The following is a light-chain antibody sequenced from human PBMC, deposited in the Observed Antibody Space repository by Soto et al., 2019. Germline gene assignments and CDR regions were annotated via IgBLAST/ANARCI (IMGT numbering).Light chain of an antibody. V-gene: IGKV3-20*01. CDR3: QQYVSSLT. Sequence: EIVLTQSPGTLSVSPGERATLSCRASQSVSSSYLAWYQQKPGQAPRLLIYGASSRATGIPDRFSGSGSGTDFTLTISRLEPEDFAVYYCQQYVSSLTFGGGTKGEIK. CDR2: GAS. CDR1: QSVSSSY. J-gene: IGKJ4*01.